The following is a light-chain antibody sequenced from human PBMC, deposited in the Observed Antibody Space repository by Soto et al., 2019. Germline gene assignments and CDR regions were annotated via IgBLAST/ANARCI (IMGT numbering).Light chain of an antibody. CDR1: SSDVGGYNY. CDR3: SSYTSTAHVV. Sequence: QSALTQPASVSGSPGLSITIPCTGTSSDVGGYNYVSWYQQYPGKAPTLAIYEVSNRPSAVSNRFSGSKSGKTASLIISGLQAADEAEYYCSSYTSTAHVVFGGGIKVTVL. J-gene: IGLJ2*01. CDR2: EVS. V-gene: IGLV2-14*01.